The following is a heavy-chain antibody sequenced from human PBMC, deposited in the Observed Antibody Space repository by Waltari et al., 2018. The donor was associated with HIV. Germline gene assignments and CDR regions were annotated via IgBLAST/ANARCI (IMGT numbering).Heavy chain of an antibody. V-gene: IGHV1-8*01. CDR1: GYTFTSYD. CDR3: ARGGRVWSGYYGYYYYYYGMDV. D-gene: IGHD3-3*01. CDR2: MNPNSGNT. J-gene: IGHJ6*02. Sequence: QVQLVQSGAEVKKPGASVKVSCKASGYTFTSYDINWVRQATGQGLEWRGWMNPNSGNTGYAQKFQGRVTMTRNTSISTAYMELSSLRSEDTAVYYCARGGRVWSGYYGYYYYYYGMDVWGQGTTVTVSS.